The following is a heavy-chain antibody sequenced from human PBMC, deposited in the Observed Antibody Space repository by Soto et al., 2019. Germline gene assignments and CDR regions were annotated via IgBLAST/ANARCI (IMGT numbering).Heavy chain of an antibody. CDR2: ISWNSGSI. Sequence: SLKISCAASGFTFDDYAMHWVRQAPGKGLEWVSGISWNSGSIGYAASVKGRFTISRDNAKNSLYLQMNSLRAEDTVLYDCAKDIALTSEIAARPGGGFDYWGQGTLVPVSS. D-gene: IGHD6-6*01. CDR1: GFTFDDYA. CDR3: AKDIALTSEIAARPGGGFDY. J-gene: IGHJ4*02. V-gene: IGHV3-9*01.